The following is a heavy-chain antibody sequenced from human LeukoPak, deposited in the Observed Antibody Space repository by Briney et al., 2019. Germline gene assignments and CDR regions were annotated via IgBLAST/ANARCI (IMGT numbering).Heavy chain of an antibody. CDR3: AREGSPDYYGSGEFDY. D-gene: IGHD3-10*01. J-gene: IGHJ4*02. CDR2: MNPNSGNT. V-gene: IGHV1-8*01. CDR1: GYTFTSYD. Sequence: ASVKVSCKASGYTFTSYDINWVRQATGQGLEWMGWMNPNSGNTGYAQKFQGRVTMTRNTSISTAYMELSSLRSEDTAVYYCAREGSPDYYGSGEFDYWGQGTLVTVSS.